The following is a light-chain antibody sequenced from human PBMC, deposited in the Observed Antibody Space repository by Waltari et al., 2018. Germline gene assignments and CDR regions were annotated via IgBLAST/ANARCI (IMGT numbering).Light chain of an antibody. Sequence: EVVMTQSPATLSVSPGERATLSCRASQSVSSNLAWYQHKPGQAPRLLIYGASTRATGIPARFRGSGSGTEFTLTISSLQSEDFAAYYCQQYNNWPPWTFGQGTTVEIK. CDR2: GAS. J-gene: IGKJ1*01. CDR3: QQYNNWPPWT. V-gene: IGKV3-15*01. CDR1: QSVSSN.